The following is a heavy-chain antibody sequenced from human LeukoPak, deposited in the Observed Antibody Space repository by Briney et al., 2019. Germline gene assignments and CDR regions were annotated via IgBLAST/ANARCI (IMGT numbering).Heavy chain of an antibody. CDR3: ARDRGGRGSSWYFGWFAP. CDR1: GFTFSSYG. V-gene: IGHV3-33*01. CDR2: IWYDGSNK. J-gene: IGHJ5*02. D-gene: IGHD6-13*01. Sequence: GRSLRLSCAASGFTFSSYGMHWVRQAPGKGLEWVAVIWYDGSNKYYADSVKGRFTISRDNSKNTLYLQMNSLRAEDTAVYYCARDRGGRGSSWYFGWFAPGGQGTLVTVSS.